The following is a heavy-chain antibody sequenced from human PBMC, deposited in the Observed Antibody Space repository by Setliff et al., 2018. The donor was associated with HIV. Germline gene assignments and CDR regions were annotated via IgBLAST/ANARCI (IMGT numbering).Heavy chain of an antibody. Sequence: PSETLSLTCAVSGGSISSGGYSWSWIRQPPGKGLEWIGEIFHSGSTNYIPSLKSRVTISVDKSKNQFSLKLTSVTAADTAVYYCARVLGYDDFLTGYYGVYYYYGMDVWGQGTTVTV. CDR3: ARVLGYDDFLTGYYGVYYYYGMDV. J-gene: IGHJ6*02. CDR2: IFHSGST. V-gene: IGHV4-30-2*01. CDR1: GGSISSGGYS. D-gene: IGHD3-9*01.